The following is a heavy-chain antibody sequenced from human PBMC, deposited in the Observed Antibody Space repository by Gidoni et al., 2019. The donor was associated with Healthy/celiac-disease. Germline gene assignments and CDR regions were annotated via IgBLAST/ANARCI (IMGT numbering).Heavy chain of an antibody. CDR3: ARIENRRYYYDSSGYYGDY. Sequence: QVQLVPSGAEVKKPGASVKVSCQASGYTVTGYYMHWVRQAPGQGLEWMGWIHPNSGGTNYAQKFQGRVTMTRDTSISTAYMELSRLRSDDTAVYYCARIENRRYYYDSSGYYGDYWGQGTLVTVSS. V-gene: IGHV1-2*02. CDR2: IHPNSGGT. D-gene: IGHD3-22*01. CDR1: GYTVTGYY. J-gene: IGHJ4*02.